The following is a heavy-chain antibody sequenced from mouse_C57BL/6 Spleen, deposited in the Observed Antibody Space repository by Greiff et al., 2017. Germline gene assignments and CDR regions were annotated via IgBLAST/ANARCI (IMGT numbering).Heavy chain of an antibody. D-gene: IGHD1-1*01. CDR1: GFTFSSYA. CDR2: ISDGGSYT. V-gene: IGHV5-4*01. Sequence: EVKLVESGGGLVKPGGSLKLSCAASGFTFSSYAMSWVRQTPEKRLEWVATISDGGSYTYYPDNVKGRFTISRDNAKNNLYLQMSHLKSEDTAMYYCAREGHYYGSSYCDDGGQGTTLTVSS. CDR3: AREGHYYGSSYCDD. J-gene: IGHJ2*01.